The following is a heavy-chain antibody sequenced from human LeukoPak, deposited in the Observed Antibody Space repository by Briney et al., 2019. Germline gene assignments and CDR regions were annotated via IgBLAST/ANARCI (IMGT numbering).Heavy chain of an antibody. J-gene: IGHJ4*02. V-gene: IGHV3-15*01. D-gene: IGHD3-10*01. CDR2: IKKKGDGGTT. CDR1: GFPFSDDW. Sequence: GGSLRLSCAASGFPFSDDWMNWVRQAPGKGLEWVGRIKKKGDGGTTDYAAPVKGRFTISRDDSKNVLYLEMNNLKIEDTAVYYCTTVTMVRDYDYWGQGTLVTVSS. CDR3: TTVTMVRDYDY.